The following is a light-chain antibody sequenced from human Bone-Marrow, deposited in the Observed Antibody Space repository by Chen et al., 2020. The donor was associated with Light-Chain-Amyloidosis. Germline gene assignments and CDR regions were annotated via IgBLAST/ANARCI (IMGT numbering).Light chain of an antibody. CDR3: RQYGTSPIA. CDR1: QTISSNY. CDR2: GSS. Sequence: EIVLTQSPGTLSLSPGEGANLSCRASQTISSNYLTWYQQKFGQAPRLLIYGSSSRAKGIRDRFTGSGSVTDFDLTVNSLEPEDFARYYCRQYGTSPIAYGVGTNVENK. V-gene: IGKV3-20*01. J-gene: IGKJ4*01.